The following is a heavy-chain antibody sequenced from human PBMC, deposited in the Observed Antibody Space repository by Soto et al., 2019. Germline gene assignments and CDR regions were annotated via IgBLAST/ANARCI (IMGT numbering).Heavy chain of an antibody. CDR1: GFTFSSYA. CDR3: AKDPRWDIVVVPAAMLGY. D-gene: IGHD2-2*01. CDR2: ISGSGGST. V-gene: IGHV3-23*01. J-gene: IGHJ4*02. Sequence: GGSLRLSCAASGFTFSSYAMSWVRQAPGKGLEWVSAISGSGGSTYYADSVKGRFTISRDNSKNTLYLRMNSLRAEDTAVYYCAKDPRWDIVVVPAAMLGYWGQGTLVTVSS.